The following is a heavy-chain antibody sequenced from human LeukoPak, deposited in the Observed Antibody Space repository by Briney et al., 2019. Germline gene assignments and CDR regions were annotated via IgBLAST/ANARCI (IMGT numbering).Heavy chain of an antibody. V-gene: IGHV3-53*05. CDR3: ARDRAGTLSWVEFDL. Sequence: GGSLGLSCAASGFTVSGTYMDWVRQAPGKGLEWVSVIYGGGGTVYADSVKGRFTISRDNSKNSLRTEDSAVYYCARDRAGTLSWVEFDLWGQGTLVTVSS. CDR2: IYGGGGT. D-gene: IGHD3-10*01. CDR1: GFTVSGTY. J-gene: IGHJ5*02.